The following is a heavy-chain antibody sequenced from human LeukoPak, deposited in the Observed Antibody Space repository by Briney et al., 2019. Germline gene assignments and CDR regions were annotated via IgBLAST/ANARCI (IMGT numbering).Heavy chain of an antibody. D-gene: IGHD3-3*01. CDR3: ARLRFLEWLFPWFDP. CDR2: ISYSGST. CDR1: GGSISSQY. Sequence: SETLSLTCSVSGGSISSQYWSWIRQPPGRGLEWIGYISYSGSTKYNPSLKSRVTISVDTSKNQLSLKVNSMTAADTSVYYCARLRFLEWLFPWFDPWGQGILVTVSS. J-gene: IGHJ5*02. V-gene: IGHV4-59*08.